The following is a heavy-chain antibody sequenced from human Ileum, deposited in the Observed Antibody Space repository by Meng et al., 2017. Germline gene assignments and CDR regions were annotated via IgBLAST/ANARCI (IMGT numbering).Heavy chain of an antibody. CDR1: GFTFSSYA. CDR2: ISYDGSNK. Sequence: GESLKISCAASGFTFSSYAMHWVRQAPGKGLEWVAVISYDGSNKYYADSVKGRFTISRDNSKNTLYLQMNSLRAEDTAVYYCARDRGGSGWYVWYHYWGQGTLVTVSS. D-gene: IGHD6-19*01. CDR3: ARDRGGSGWYVWYHY. V-gene: IGHV3-30*04. J-gene: IGHJ4*02.